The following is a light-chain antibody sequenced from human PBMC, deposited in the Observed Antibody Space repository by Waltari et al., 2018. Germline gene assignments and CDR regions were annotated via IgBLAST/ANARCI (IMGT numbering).Light chain of an antibody. V-gene: IGLV2-14*03. Sequence: QSALTQPASVSASPGESITISCTATSSDGGDFNSVPWYQQHPGKAPKFMIYDVSNRPSGVSHRFSGSKSGNTASLTISGLQAEDEAVYYCSSFTTSSTLLFGGGTKLTVL. J-gene: IGLJ2*01. CDR2: DVS. CDR3: SSFTTSSTLL. CDR1: SSDGGDFNS.